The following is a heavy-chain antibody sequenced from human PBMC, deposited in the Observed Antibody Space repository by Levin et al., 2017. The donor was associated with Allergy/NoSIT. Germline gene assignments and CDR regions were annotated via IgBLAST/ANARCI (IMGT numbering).Heavy chain of an antibody. CDR3: ARGVKSRLNGAFGI. Sequence: RAGGSLRLSCTVSGVFISTYYWSWIRQSPGKGLEWIGYVYYNGSPTYNLSLKSRVTMSVDTSKKQFCLRVSSVTTADTAVYYCARGVKSRLNGAFGIWGQGTMVTVSS. CDR1: GVFISTYY. V-gene: IGHV4-59*01. J-gene: IGHJ3*02. D-gene: IGHD2-8*01. CDR2: VYYNGSP.